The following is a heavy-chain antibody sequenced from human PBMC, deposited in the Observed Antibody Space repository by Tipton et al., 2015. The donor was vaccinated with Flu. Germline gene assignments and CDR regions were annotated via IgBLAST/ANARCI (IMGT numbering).Heavy chain of an antibody. D-gene: IGHD3-22*01. CDR2: ISGSGSST. CDR3: AKADSSGFYYARRHS. J-gene: IGHJ4*02. CDR1: GFTFTSFA. V-gene: IGHV3-23*01. Sequence: SLRLSCAASGFTFTSFAMNWVRQSPGKGPEWVSGISGSGSSTFYADSVKGRFTISRDNSKNTLYLQMSSLRVEDTAVYYCAKADSSGFYYARRHSWGQGTLVTVSS.